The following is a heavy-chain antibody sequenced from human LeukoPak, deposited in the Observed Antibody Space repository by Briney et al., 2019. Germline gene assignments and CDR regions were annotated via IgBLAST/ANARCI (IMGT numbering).Heavy chain of an antibody. D-gene: IGHD3-22*01. CDR1: GGSIYSSTDY. J-gene: IGHJ4*02. CDR2: IIYSGTT. Sequence: NPSETLSLTCTVSGGSIYSSTDYWGWIRQPPGTGLEWIGSIIYSGTTYYNPSLKSRVAMSVDTSKNQFSLKLSSVTAADTAVYYCARHYYDSGGSYWGYYFDSWGQGTLVTVSS. V-gene: IGHV4-39*01. CDR3: ARHYYDSGGSYWGYYFDS.